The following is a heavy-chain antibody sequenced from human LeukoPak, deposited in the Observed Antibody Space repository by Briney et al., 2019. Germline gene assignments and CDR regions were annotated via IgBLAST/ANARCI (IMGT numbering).Heavy chain of an antibody. Sequence: SETLSLTCTVSGASISSYFWTWIRQPAGKGLEWIGRIYTSGSTNYNPSLKSRVTISVDRSKNHFSLKLSSVTAADTAVYYCARMNYYGSGSLDYWGQGTLVTVSS. CDR1: GASISSYF. CDR3: ARMNYYGSGSLDY. CDR2: IYTSGST. D-gene: IGHD3-10*01. V-gene: IGHV4-4*07. J-gene: IGHJ4*02.